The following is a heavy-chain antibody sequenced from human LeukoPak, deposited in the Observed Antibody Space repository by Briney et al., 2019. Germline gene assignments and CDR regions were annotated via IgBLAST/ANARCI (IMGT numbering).Heavy chain of an antibody. J-gene: IGHJ4*02. V-gene: IGHV3-33*01. CDR1: GFTFSGYG. D-gene: IGHD3-22*01. CDR2: IWYDGSNK. CDR3: ARGRYDSSGYYYGIDY. Sequence: GGSLRLSCAASGFTFSGYGMHWVRQAPGKGLEWVAVIWYDGSNKYYADSVKGRFTISRDNSKNTQYLQMNSLRAEDTAVYYCARGRYDSSGYYYGIDYWGQGTLVTVSS.